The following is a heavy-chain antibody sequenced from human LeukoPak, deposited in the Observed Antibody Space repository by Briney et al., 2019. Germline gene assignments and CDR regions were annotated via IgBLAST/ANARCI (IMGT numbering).Heavy chain of an antibody. V-gene: IGHV3-23*01. CDR2: ISGGGGGYDTT. D-gene: IGHD6-19*01. CDR1: AFTFINYA. Sequence: TGGSLRLSCAAAAFTFINYAMSWVRQAPGMGLQWGSGISGGGGGYDTTHYADSVKGRFTISRDNSKNTLYLQMNGLRAEDTAVYYCAKGRGLAVADSKVGFDYWGPGTLVTVSS. CDR3: AKGRGLAVADSKVGFDY. J-gene: IGHJ4*02.